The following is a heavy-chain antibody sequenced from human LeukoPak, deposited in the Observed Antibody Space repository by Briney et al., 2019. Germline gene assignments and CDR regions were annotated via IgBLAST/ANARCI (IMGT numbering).Heavy chain of an antibody. CDR3: ARDGINFWSGYGGYWFDP. J-gene: IGHJ5*02. CDR1: GGTFSSYA. Sequence: SVKVSCKASGGTFSSYAISWVRQAPGQGLEWMGGIIPIFGTANYAQKFQGRVTITADESTSTAYMELSSLRSEDTAVYYCARDGINFWSGYGGYWFDPWGQGTLVTVSS. CDR2: IIPIFGTA. D-gene: IGHD3-3*01. V-gene: IGHV1-69*13.